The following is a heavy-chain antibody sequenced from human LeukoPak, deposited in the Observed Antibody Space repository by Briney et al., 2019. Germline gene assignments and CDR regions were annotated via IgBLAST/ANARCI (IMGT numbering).Heavy chain of an antibody. CDR2: ISTSSSYI. J-gene: IGHJ3*02. CDR1: GFSFSTYT. Sequence: GGSLRLSCAASGFSFSTYTMNWVRQAPGGGLEWVSSISTSSSYIYYADSLKGRFTISRDNAKNSLYLQMNSLRAEDAAVYYCATEGAPEAAFDIWGQGTMVTVSS. D-gene: IGHD7-27*01. V-gene: IGHV3-21*01. CDR3: ATEGAPEAAFDI.